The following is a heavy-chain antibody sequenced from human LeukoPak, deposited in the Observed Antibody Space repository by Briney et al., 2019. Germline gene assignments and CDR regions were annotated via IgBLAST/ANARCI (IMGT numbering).Heavy chain of an antibody. CDR2: IYSSGST. V-gene: IGHV4-39*01. Sequence: PSETLSLTCNVSGVSICSSSYYWGWIRQPPGKGLEWIGSIYSSGSTYYNSSLKSRVTISIDTSKNQVSLKMSSVTAADTAVYYCAKSGGYGLIDYWGQGTLVTVSS. J-gene: IGHJ4*01. CDR3: AKSGGYGLIDY. D-gene: IGHD6-25*01. CDR1: GVSICSSSYY.